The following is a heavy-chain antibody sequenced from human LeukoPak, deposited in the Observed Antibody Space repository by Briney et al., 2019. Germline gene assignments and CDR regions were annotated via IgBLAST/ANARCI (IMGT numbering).Heavy chain of an antibody. CDR2: IYHSGST. Sequence: PSETLSLTCTVSAYSISSGYYWGWIRQPPGKGLECIGTIYHSGSTYYNPSLKSRVTISVDTSKNQFSLKLSSVTAADTAVYYCARTTLLYSAWSPDAFDIWGQGTMVTVSS. CDR3: ARTTLLYSAWSPDAFDI. V-gene: IGHV4-38-2*02. CDR1: AYSISSGYY. D-gene: IGHD3-9*01. J-gene: IGHJ3*02.